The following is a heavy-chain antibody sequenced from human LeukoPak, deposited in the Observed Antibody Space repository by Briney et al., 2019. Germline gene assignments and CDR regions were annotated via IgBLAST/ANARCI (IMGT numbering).Heavy chain of an antibody. D-gene: IGHD5-18*01. J-gene: IGHJ4*02. CDR1: GFTFSSYA. V-gene: IGHV3-30*04. CDR3: ARDGALYSYGYGYFDY. CDR2: ISYDGSNK. Sequence: PGGSLRLSCAASGFTFSSYAMHWVRQAPGKGLEWVAVISYDGSNKYYADSVKGQFTLSRDNSKNTLYLQMNSLRAEDTAVYYCARDGALYSYGYGYFDYWGQGTLVTVSS.